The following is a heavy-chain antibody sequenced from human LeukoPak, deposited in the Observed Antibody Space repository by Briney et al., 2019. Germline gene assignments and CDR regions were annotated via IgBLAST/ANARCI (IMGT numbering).Heavy chain of an antibody. CDR3: ARVEGYCSSTSCYSASLGYRDY. CDR2: INPSGGST. V-gene: IGHV1-46*01. J-gene: IGHJ4*02. D-gene: IGHD2-2*02. CDR1: GYTFTSYY. Sequence: ASVRVSCKASGYTFTSYYMHWVRQAPGQGLEWMGIINPSGGSTSYAQKFQGRVTMTRDTSTSTVYMELSSLRSEDTAVYYCARVEGYCSSTSCYSASLGYRDYWGQGTLVTDSS.